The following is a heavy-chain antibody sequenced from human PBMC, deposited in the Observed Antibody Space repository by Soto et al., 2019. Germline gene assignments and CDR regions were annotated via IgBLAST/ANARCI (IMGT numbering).Heavy chain of an antibody. V-gene: IGHV4-34*01. Sequence: QVQLPQWGAGLLKPSETLSLTCAVYGGSFSGYDWTWIRQPPGTGLEWIGEINHSGSSNYNPSLKSRVTISGDTSKNQFSLKLTSVTAADTAVYYCARDKSTGLFDYWGQGTLVTVSS. J-gene: IGHJ4*02. CDR2: INHSGSS. CDR1: GGSFSGYD. CDR3: ARDKSTGLFDY. D-gene: IGHD2-8*02.